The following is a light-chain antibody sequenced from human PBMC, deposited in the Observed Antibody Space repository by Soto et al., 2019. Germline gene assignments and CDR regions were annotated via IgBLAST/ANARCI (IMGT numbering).Light chain of an antibody. CDR2: AVS. V-gene: IGKV2-40*01. Sequence: DIVMTQTPLSLTVTPGEPASISCRSSQSLLDSDDGNTYLDWHLQKPGQSPQLLIYAVSYRASGVPDRFSGSGSGTDFTLKISRVEAEDVGVYYCMQRIEFPLTFGGGTKVDIK. J-gene: IGKJ4*01. CDR1: QSLLDSDDGNTY. CDR3: MQRIEFPLT.